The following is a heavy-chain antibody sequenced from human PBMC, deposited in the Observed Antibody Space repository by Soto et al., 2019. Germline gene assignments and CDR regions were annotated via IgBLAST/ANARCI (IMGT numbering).Heavy chain of an antibody. CDR2: ISYDGSNK. J-gene: IGHJ4*02. CDR3: ATDYEGMATIHCFDY. D-gene: IGHD5-12*01. V-gene: IGHV3-30-3*01. Sequence: QVQLVESGGGVVQPGRSLRLSCAASGFTFSSYAMHWVRQAPGKGLEWVAVISYDGSNKYYADSVKGRFTISRDNSKNRRCLQMNSLSAKDTAVSYYATDYEGMATIHCFDYWGQGTLVTVS. CDR1: GFTFSSYA.